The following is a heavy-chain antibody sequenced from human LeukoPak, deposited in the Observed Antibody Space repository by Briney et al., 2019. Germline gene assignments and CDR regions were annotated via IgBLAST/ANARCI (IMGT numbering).Heavy chain of an antibody. CDR3: ARDWGSSWYPSYFDY. CDR1: GGTFSSYA. Sequence: ASVKVSCKASGGTFSSYAISWVRQAPGQGLEWMGGIIPIFGTANYAQKFQGRVTITADESTSTAYMELSSLRSDDTAVYYCARDWGSSWYPSYFDYWGQGTLVTVSS. J-gene: IGHJ4*02. CDR2: IIPIFGTA. V-gene: IGHV1-69*13. D-gene: IGHD6-13*01.